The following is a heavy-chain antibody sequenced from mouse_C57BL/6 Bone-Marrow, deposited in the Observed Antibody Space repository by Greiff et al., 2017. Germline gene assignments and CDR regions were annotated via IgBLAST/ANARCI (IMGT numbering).Heavy chain of an antibody. D-gene: IGHD1-1*01. J-gene: IGHJ1*03. V-gene: IGHV1-52*01. CDR3: ARSYYYGSSISYWYFDV. CDR1: GYTFTSYW. Sequence: QVQLQQPGAELVRPGSSVKLSCKASGYTFTSYWMHWVKQRPIQGLEWIGNIDPSDSETHYNQKFKDKATLTVDKSSSTAYMQLSSLTSEDSAVYYYARSYYYGSSISYWYFDVWGTGTTVTVSS. CDR2: IDPSDSET.